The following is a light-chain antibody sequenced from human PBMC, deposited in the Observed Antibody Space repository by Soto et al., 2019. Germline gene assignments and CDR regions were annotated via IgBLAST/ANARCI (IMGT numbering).Light chain of an antibody. CDR1: QTISTW. CDR2: KAA. J-gene: IGKJ1*01. CDR3: QQYNYYSRT. V-gene: IGKV1-5*03. Sequence: DIQVTQSPPTLSASLGDRFTITCRASQTISTWLAWYQQKPGKSHKLLIYKAASLESGVPSRFSGSGSGTEFTITISSLQPDDFATYYCQQYNYYSRTFGQGTKVDIK.